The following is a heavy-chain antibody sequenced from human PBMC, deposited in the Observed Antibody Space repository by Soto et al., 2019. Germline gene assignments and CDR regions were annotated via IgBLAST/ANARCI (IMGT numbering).Heavy chain of an antibody. D-gene: IGHD3-22*01. Sequence: PGGSLRLSCAASGFTFSTYWMHWILQVPGKGLEWVSRINSDASHTYYADSVKGRFTISRDNAKNTLHLEMNSLRAEDTATYYCVRDGLDYYDTERLYFDNWGQGTLVTVSS. CDR2: INSDASHT. CDR1: GFTFSTYW. J-gene: IGHJ4*02. V-gene: IGHV3-74*01. CDR3: VRDGLDYYDTERLYFDN.